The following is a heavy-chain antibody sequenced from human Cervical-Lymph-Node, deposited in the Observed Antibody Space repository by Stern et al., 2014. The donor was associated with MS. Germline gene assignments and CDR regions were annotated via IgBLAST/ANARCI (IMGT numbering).Heavy chain of an antibody. CDR3: ARDYEDTSMLFDH. Sequence: VQLVETGGAVVQSGRYLRLSCAVSGFTFSSYGMHWVRKATGKRLEWVTVISYDGNHKYYAASVKGRFTISRDNSKNTLHLQMNSVTPDDTAIYYCARDYEDTSMLFDHWGQGTLVTVSS. V-gene: IGHV3-30*03. D-gene: IGHD2-8*01. CDR2: ISYDGNHK. CDR1: GFTFSSYG. J-gene: IGHJ4*02.